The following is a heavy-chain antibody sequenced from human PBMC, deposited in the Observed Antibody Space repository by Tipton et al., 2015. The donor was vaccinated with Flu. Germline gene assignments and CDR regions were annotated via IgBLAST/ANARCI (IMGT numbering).Heavy chain of an antibody. CDR2: IHTSGST. CDR3: ARDLGIGWFYFDY. D-gene: IGHD6-19*01. V-gene: IGHV4-4*07. CDR1: GYSIGNGYY. J-gene: IGHJ4*02. Sequence: TLSLTCAVSGYSIGNGYYWGWIRQPAGKGLEWIGRIHTSGSTDYNPSLKSRVTMSVDTSKNHFSLNLRSVTAADTAVYYCARDLGIGWFYFDYWGQGSLVIVSS.